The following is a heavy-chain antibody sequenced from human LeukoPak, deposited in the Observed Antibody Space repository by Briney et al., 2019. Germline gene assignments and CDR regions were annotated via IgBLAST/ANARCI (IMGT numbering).Heavy chain of an antibody. Sequence: GGSLRLSCAASGFTFNSYPMNWVRQAPGRGLEWVSFISTSSSYIYYADSVKGRFTVSRDNAKNSLNLQMNSLSPEDTAVYYCARDNIAGYFDYWGQGTLVTVSS. CDR2: ISTSSSYI. CDR1: GFTFNSYP. CDR3: ARDNIAGYFDY. V-gene: IGHV3-21*01. D-gene: IGHD6-13*01. J-gene: IGHJ4*02.